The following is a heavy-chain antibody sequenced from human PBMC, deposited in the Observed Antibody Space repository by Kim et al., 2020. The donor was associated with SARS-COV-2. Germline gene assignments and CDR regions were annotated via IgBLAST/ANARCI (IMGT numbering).Heavy chain of an antibody. CDR3: AKLYSYGPEVDY. J-gene: IGHJ4*02. V-gene: IGHV1-2*06. CDR2: INPNSGGT. Sequence: ASVKVSCKASGYTFTGYYMHWVRQAPGQGLEWMGRINPNSGGTNYAQKFQGRVTMTRDTSISTAYMELSRLRSDDTAVYYCAKLYSYGPEVDYWGQGTLVTVSS. D-gene: IGHD5-18*01. CDR1: GYTFTGYY.